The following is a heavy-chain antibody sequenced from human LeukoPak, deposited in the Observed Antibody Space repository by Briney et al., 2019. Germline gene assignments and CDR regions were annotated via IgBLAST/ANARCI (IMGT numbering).Heavy chain of an antibody. J-gene: IGHJ4*02. CDR3: AKDEDYGDYVLSY. D-gene: IGHD4-17*01. Sequence: GGSLRLSCAASGFTFSDYGMHWVRQAPGKGLEWVAVISYDGSNKYSADSVKGRFTISRDNSKNTLYLQMNSLRAEDTAVYYCAKDEDYGDYVLSYWGQGTLVTVSS. CDR2: ISYDGSNK. V-gene: IGHV3-30*18. CDR1: GFTFSDYG.